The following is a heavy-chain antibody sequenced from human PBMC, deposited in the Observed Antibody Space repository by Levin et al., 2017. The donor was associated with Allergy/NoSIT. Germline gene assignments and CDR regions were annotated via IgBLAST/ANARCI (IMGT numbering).Heavy chain of an antibody. CDR3: ATNSSSSYPFDV. J-gene: IGHJ3*01. V-gene: IGHV4-59*01. D-gene: IGHD6-19*01. CDR1: GGSMSSYY. Sequence: SQTLSLTCTVSGGSMSSYYWTWIRQPPGKRLEWIGNIHYGGATNYNPSLKSRVTILVDTSKNQFSLKLRSVTAADTAMYYCATNSSSSYPFDVWGQGTLVTVSS. CDR2: IHYGGAT.